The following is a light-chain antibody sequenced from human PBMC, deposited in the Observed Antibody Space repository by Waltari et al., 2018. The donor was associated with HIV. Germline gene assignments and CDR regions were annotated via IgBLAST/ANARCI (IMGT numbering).Light chain of an antibody. CDR3: QQTYSTPRT. CDR1: HSISRY. V-gene: IGKV1-39*01. Sequence: DIQMTQSPSSLSASIGDRVTITCRASHSISRYLNWYQQIPGKAPKLLIYGASSLQSVVPSRFSGRGSGTDFTLTINTLQADDFATYYCQQTYSTPRTFGPGTKLDIK. J-gene: IGKJ3*01. CDR2: GAS.